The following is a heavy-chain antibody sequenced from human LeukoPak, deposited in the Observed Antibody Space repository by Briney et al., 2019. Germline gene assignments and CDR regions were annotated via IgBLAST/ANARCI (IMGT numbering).Heavy chain of an antibody. CDR2: ISAYNGNT. CDR1: GYTFTSYG. Sequence: ASVKVSCKASGYTFTSYGISWVRQAPGQGLEWMGWISAYNGNTNYAQKLQGRVTMTTDTSTSTAYMELSSLRSDDTAVYYCARVPPSVFLAKRYYYDSSGISTGWFDPWGQGTLVTVSS. CDR3: ARVPPSVFLAKRYYYDSSGISTGWFDP. D-gene: IGHD3-22*01. J-gene: IGHJ5*02. V-gene: IGHV1-18*01.